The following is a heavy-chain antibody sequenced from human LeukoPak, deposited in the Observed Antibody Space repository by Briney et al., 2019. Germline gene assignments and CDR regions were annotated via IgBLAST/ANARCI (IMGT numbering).Heavy chain of an antibody. V-gene: IGHV4-59*12. CDR3: ARGPPTDYYDSSGFYYVFDY. J-gene: IGHJ4*02. CDR2: IYYSGGT. CDR1: GDSISSYY. D-gene: IGHD3-22*01. Sequence: PSETLSLTCTVSGDSISSYYWSWIRQPPGKGLEWIGYIYYSGGTDYNPSLKSRVTISVDTSKNQFSLKLSSVTAADTAVYFCARGPPTDYYDSSGFYYVFDYWGQGTLVTVSS.